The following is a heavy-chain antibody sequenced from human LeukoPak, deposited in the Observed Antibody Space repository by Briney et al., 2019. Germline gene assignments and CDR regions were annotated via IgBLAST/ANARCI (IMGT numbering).Heavy chain of an antibody. CDR2: ISSSGSTI. D-gene: IGHD3-22*01. J-gene: IGHJ4*02. CDR1: GFTFSDCY. CDR3: ARARKYYYDSSGYYYDFDY. V-gene: IGHV3-11*04. Sequence: GGPLRLSCAASGFTFSDCYMSWIRQAPGKGLEWVSYISSSGSTIYYADSVKGRFTISRDNAKNSLYLQMNSLRAEDTAVYYCARARKYYYDSSGYYYDFDYWGQGTLVTVSS.